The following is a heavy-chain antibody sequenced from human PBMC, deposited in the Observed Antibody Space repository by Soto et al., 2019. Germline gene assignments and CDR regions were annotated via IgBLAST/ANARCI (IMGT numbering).Heavy chain of an antibody. D-gene: IGHD3-22*01. CDR2: ISAYNGAT. CDR1: GYTFINYG. Sequence: ASVKVSCKASGYTFINYGISWVLQAPGQGLEWMGWISAYNGATHYPRNLQGRLTMTTDTSTTTAYMELRSLRSDDTAVYYCARDRLSGYYEGAEYWGQGTLVTVSS. CDR3: ARDRLSGYYEGAEY. J-gene: IGHJ4*02. V-gene: IGHV1-18*01.